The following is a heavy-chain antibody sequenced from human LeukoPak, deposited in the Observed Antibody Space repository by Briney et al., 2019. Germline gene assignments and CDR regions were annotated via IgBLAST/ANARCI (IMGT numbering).Heavy chain of an antibody. Sequence: PSETLSLTCAVYGGSFNDYYWNWIRQTPGKGLEWIGEINHGGGTKYNPSLKSRVIMSVDTTKNQFSLKLSSATAADTAVYYCARGSEMYHGILTGYSFAFDIWGQGTIVTVSS. D-gene: IGHD3-9*01. J-gene: IGHJ3*02. CDR2: INHGGGT. CDR1: GGSFNDYY. CDR3: ARGSEMYHGILTGYSFAFDI. V-gene: IGHV4-34*01.